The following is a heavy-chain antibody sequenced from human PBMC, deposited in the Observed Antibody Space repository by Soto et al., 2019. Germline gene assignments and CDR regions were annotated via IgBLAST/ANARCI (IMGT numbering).Heavy chain of an antibody. V-gene: IGHV1-8*01. J-gene: IGHJ4*02. Sequence: ASVKVSCKASGYTFTSYDINWERQATGQGLEWMGWMNSHIDKTDYAQTFQGRLTMTRNSTISTAYMELNSLRSEDTAVYYCARGNVDTATDYWGQGTLVTVSS. D-gene: IGHD5-18*01. CDR3: ARGNVDTATDY. CDR1: GYTFTSYD. CDR2: MNSHIDKT.